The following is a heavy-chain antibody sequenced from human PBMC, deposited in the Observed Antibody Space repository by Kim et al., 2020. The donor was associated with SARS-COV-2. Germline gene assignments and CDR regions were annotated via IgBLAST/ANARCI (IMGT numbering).Heavy chain of an antibody. CDR1: GGSFSGYY. CDR2: INHSGST. CDR3: ARESGIAAADEYFQH. J-gene: IGHJ1*01. V-gene: IGHV4-34*01. Sequence: SETLSLTCAVYGGSFSGYYWSWIRQPPGKGLEWIGEINHSGSTNYNPSLKSRVTISVDTSKNQFSLKLSSVTAADTAVYYCARESGIAAADEYFQHWGQGTLVTISS. D-gene: IGHD6-13*01.